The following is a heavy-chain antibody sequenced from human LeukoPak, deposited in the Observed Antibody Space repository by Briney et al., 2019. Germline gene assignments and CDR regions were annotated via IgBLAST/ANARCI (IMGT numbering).Heavy chain of an antibody. J-gene: IGHJ6*02. CDR3: ASHWDCGGDCYSENYYYYGMDV. D-gene: IGHD2-21*02. V-gene: IGHV1-2*02. CDR2: INPNSGGT. Sequence: PRASVKVSCKASGYTFTGYYMHWVRQAPGQGLEWMGWINPNSGGTNYAQKFQGRVTMTRDTSISTAYMELSRLRSDDTAVYHCASHWDCGGDCYSENYYYYGMDVWGQGTTVTVSS. CDR1: GYTFTGYY.